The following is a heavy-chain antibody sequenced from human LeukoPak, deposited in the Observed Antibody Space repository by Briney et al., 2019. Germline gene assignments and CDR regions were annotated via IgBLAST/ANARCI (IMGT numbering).Heavy chain of an antibody. V-gene: IGHV3-48*03. D-gene: IGHD3-22*01. CDR1: GFTFSIYE. CDR3: ARDLSYYDSSGLGY. Sequence: GGSLRLSCAASGFTFSIYEMNWVRQAPGKGLEWVSYISSSGSTIYYADSVKGRFTISRDNAKNSLYLQMNSLRAEDTAVYYCARDLSYYDSSGLGYWGQGTLVTVSS. J-gene: IGHJ4*02. CDR2: ISSSGSTI.